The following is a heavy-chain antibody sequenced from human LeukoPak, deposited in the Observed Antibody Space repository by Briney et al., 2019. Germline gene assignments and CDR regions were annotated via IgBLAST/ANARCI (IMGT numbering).Heavy chain of an antibody. J-gene: IGHJ4*02. Sequence: SETLSLTCAVYGGSFSGYYWSWIRQPPGKGQEWIGEINHSGSTNYNPSLKSRVTISVDTSKNQFSLKLSSVTAADTAVYYCAGYYYGSGMVYWGQGTLVTVSS. CDR3: AGYYYGSGMVY. CDR2: INHSGST. CDR1: GGSFSGYY. V-gene: IGHV4-34*01. D-gene: IGHD3-10*01.